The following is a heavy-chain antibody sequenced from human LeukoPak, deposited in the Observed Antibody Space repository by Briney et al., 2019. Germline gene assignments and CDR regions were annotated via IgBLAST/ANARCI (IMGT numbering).Heavy chain of an antibody. Sequence: GGSLRLSCAASGFTFSSYSMNWVRQAPGKGLEWVSSISSSSSYIYYADSVKGRFTISRDNAKNSLYLQMNSLGAEDTAVYYCARDLSGYDPFDYWGQGTLVTVSS. CDR2: ISSSSSYI. CDR3: ARDLSGYDPFDY. CDR1: GFTFSSYS. V-gene: IGHV3-21*01. D-gene: IGHD5-12*01. J-gene: IGHJ4*02.